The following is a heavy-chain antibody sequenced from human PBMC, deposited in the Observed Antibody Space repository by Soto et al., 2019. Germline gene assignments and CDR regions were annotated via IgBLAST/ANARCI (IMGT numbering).Heavy chain of an antibody. CDR2: IYYTGST. V-gene: IGHV4-31*03. CDR1: GGSISSGGYY. J-gene: IGHJ4*02. CDR3: ARYGPGMPYYFDY. D-gene: IGHD3-10*01. Sequence: PSETLSLTCTVSGGSISSGGYYWSWIRQHPGKGLEWIGYIYYTGSTYYNPSLKSRVTMSADTSKNQFSLKLSSVTAADTAVYYCARYGPGMPYYFDYWGQGTLVTVSS.